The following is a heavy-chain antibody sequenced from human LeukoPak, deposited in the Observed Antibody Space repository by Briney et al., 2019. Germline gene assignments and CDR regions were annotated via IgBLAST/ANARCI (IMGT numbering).Heavy chain of an antibody. CDR2: IYNSGST. D-gene: IGHD5-18*01. V-gene: IGHV4-30-4*01. J-gene: IGHJ4*02. CDR1: GRSISRGDYY. Sequence: PSQTLSLTCTVSGRSISRGDYYWSWIREPPGKGLEWIGYIYNSGSTYYNPSLKSRLTISADTSKNQFSLKLSSVTAADTAVYYCARRYSYGSGYFDYWGQGTLVPVSS. CDR3: ARRYSYGSGYFDY.